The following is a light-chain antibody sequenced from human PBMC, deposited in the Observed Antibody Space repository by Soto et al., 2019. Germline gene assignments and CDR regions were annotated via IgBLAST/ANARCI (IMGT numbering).Light chain of an antibody. V-gene: IGKV3-15*01. J-gene: IGKJ4*01. CDR2: GAS. Sequence: EIVMTQSPATLSVSPGERATLSCRDSQSVSSNLAWYQQKPGQAPRLLIYGASTRATGIPARFSGSGSGTEFTLTISSLQSEDFAVYYCQQYNNWPLTFGGGTKVEIQ. CDR1: QSVSSN. CDR3: QQYNNWPLT.